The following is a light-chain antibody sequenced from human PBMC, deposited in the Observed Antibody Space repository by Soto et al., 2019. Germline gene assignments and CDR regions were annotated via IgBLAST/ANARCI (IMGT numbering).Light chain of an antibody. CDR1: QSISSW. V-gene: IGKV1-5*01. CDR3: QQYENLPT. J-gene: IGKJ5*01. CDR2: DAS. Sequence: GDRVTITCRASQSISSWLAWYQQKPGKAPKLLIYDASRLESGVPSRFSGSGSGTEFTLTITSLQPEDIATYYCQQYENLPTFGQGTRLEI.